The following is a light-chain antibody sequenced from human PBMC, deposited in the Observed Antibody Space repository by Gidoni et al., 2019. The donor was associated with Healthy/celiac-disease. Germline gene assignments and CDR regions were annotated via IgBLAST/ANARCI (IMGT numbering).Light chain of an antibody. V-gene: IGKV1-39*01. CDR3: QQSYSTPLT. CDR2: AAS. J-gene: IGKJ4*01. Sequence: DTQMTPPPSSLSASLGDGVTITCRASQSISSYLNWYQQKPGKAPKLLNYAASSLQSGVPSRCSGSGSGTDFTLTISSMQPEDFATYYCQQSYSTPLTFGGGTKVEIK. CDR1: QSISSY.